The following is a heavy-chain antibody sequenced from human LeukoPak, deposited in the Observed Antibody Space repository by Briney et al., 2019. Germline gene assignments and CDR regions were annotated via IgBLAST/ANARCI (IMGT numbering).Heavy chain of an antibody. CDR1: GFTFSNYW. V-gene: IGHV3-7*03. Sequence: PGGSLRLSCAASGFTFSNYWMTWVRQAPGKGLEWVASIKQDGSGKYYVDSVKGRFTFSRDNAKNSLYLQMDSLRAEDTAVYYCARDKSAGADTGSSFYYWGQGALVTVSS. J-gene: IGHJ4*02. CDR3: ARDKSAGADTGSSFYY. D-gene: IGHD3-10*01. CDR2: IKQDGSGK.